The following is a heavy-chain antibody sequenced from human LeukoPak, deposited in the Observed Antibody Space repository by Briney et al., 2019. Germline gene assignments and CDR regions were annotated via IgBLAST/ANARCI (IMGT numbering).Heavy chain of an antibody. D-gene: IGHD2-2*03. J-gene: IGHJ5*02. Sequence: ASVKVSCKVSGYIITEVSMHWVRQAPGKGLEWMGGFDPEDGETIYAQKFQGRVTMTGDTSTDTAYMELSSLRSEDTAVYYCARDLGIVVVPAAIEFDPWGQGTLVTVSS. V-gene: IGHV1-24*01. CDR2: FDPEDGET. CDR3: ARDLGIVVVPAAIEFDP. CDR1: GYIITEVS.